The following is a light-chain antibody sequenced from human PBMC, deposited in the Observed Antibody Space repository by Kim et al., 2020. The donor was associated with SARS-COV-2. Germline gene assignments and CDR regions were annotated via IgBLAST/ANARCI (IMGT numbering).Light chain of an antibody. CDR3: LYAYGYPPT. Sequence: DVQMTQSPSSVSASVGDRVTITCRASQGISNSLAWYQHKPQKAPKLLITVASTLQTGVPSRFSGSGSGTDFTLTINNLQPEDFATYYCLYAYGYPPTFGGGTKVDIK. V-gene: IGKV1-12*01. CDR2: VAS. J-gene: IGKJ4*01. CDR1: QGISNS.